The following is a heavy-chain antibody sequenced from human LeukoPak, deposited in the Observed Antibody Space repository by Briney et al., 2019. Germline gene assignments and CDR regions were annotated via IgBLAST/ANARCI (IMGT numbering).Heavy chain of an antibody. CDR3: AREARDYDDAFDI. CDR1: GFTFTTYW. V-gene: IGHV3-7*01. D-gene: IGHD4-17*01. Sequence: GGSLRLSCAASGFTFTTYWMGWVRQAPGKGLEWVANIKQDGSEKYYVDSVKGRFTISRDNAKNSLYLQMNSLRAEDTAVYYCAREARDYDDAFDIWGQGTMVTVSS. J-gene: IGHJ3*02. CDR2: IKQDGSEK.